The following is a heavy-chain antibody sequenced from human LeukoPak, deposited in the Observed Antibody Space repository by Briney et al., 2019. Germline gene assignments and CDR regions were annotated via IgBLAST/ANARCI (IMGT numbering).Heavy chain of an antibody. CDR3: ARDPRDGYGHFDY. J-gene: IGHJ4*02. D-gene: IGHD5-24*01. CDR1: GFTFSGNH. CDR2: IYSDGDT. V-gene: IGHV3-53*05. Sequence: QPGGSLSLSCVVSGFTFSGNHMNWVRPAPGKGLEWVSVIYSDGDTYYADSVKGRFTISRDSSRNTLSLQMNSLKPEDTAVYYCARDPRDGYGHFDYWGQGTLVTVSS.